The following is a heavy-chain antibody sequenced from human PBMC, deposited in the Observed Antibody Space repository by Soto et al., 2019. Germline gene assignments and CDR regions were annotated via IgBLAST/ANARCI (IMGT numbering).Heavy chain of an antibody. J-gene: IGHJ4*02. V-gene: IGHV6-1*01. CDR1: GDSVSGNSVT. CDR2: TYYRSKWYS. CDR3: VRGWYNEVWGYYFDY. D-gene: IGHD1-20*01. Sequence: XXTLSLTCAISGDSVSGNSVTWNWLRQSPSRGLEWLGRTYYRSKWYSDYAVSVKSRVTINPDTSKNQFSLQLNSVTPEDTAVYYCVRGWYNEVWGYYFDYWGQGTLVTVSS.